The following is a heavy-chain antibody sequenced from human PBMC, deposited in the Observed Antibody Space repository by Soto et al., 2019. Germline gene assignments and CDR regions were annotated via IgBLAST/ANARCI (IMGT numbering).Heavy chain of an antibody. CDR1: GFTVSSNY. J-gene: IGHJ4*02. CDR2: IYSGGST. CDR3: ARGRRRLGTLDY. V-gene: IGHV3-66*01. Sequence: ESGGGLVPPGGSLRLSCAASGFTVSSNYMSWVRQAPGKGLEWVSVIYSGGSTYYADSVKGRFTISRDNSKNTLYLQMNSLRAEDTAVYYCARGRRRLGTLDYWGQGTLVTVSS. D-gene: IGHD3-10*01.